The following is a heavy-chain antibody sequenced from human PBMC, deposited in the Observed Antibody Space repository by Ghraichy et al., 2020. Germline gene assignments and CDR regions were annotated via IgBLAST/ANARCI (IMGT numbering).Heavy chain of an antibody. J-gene: IGHJ4*02. V-gene: IGHV3-74*01. CDR1: GFTLRNYW. CDR3: TKGGSTLFDN. D-gene: IGHD3-16*01. Sequence: GGSLRLSCAASGFTLRNYWMHWVRQAPGKGLVWVARINSDGSTTSYADSVQGRFTISRDNAKNSLYLQMNSLRTEATAVYYCTKGGSTLFDNWGLGTLVTVSS. CDR2: INSDGSTT.